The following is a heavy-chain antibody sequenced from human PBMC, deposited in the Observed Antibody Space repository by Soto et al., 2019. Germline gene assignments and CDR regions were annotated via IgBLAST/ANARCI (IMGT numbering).Heavy chain of an antibody. CDR2: INPSVGST. D-gene: IGHD6-19*01. J-gene: IGHJ5*02. Sequence: ASVKVSCKASGYTFTSYHMHWVRQAPEKGLEQMGIINPSVGSTSYALKFQGTVTMTRVPSTITVYMELSSLRFEDTAVYYCARYLRDLYSSGWVLGWFDPWGQGNLVTVSS. CDR1: GYTFTSYH. CDR3: ARYLRDLYSSGWVLGWFDP. V-gene: IGHV1-46*01.